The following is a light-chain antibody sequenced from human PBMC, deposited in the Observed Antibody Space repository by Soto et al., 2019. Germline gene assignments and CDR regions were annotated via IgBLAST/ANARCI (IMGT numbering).Light chain of an antibody. CDR3: SSYTSSSTGVV. Sequence: QSALTQPASVSGSPGQSITISCTGTSSDVGGYNYVSWYQQNPGKAPQLMIYEVSNRPSGVSNRFSGSKSGNTASLTISGLQAEDEADYYCSSYTSSSTGVVFGGGTKLTVL. V-gene: IGLV2-14*01. CDR2: EVS. J-gene: IGLJ2*01. CDR1: SSDVGGYNY.